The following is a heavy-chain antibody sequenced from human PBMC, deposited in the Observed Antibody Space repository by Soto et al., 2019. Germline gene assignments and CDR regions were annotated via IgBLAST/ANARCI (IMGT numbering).Heavy chain of an antibody. V-gene: IGHV4-34*01. CDR1: GGSFSGYY. D-gene: IGHD3-3*01. J-gene: IGHJ3*02. CDR2: INHSGST. Sequence: SETLSLTCAVYGGSFSGYYWSWIRRPPGKGLEWIGEINHSGSTNYNPSLKSRVTISVDTSKNQFSLKLSSVTAADTAVYYCAGGGPSDYDFWSGYPAFDIWGQGTMVTVSS. CDR3: AGGGPSDYDFWSGYPAFDI.